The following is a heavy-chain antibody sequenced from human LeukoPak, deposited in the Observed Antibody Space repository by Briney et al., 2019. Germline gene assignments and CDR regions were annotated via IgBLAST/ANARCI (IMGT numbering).Heavy chain of an antibody. D-gene: IGHD2-2*01. V-gene: IGHV1-2*02. CDR1: GYTFTGYY. CDR2: INSNSGGT. J-gene: IGHJ4*02. CDR3: ARAYIVVVPAVMGY. Sequence: ASVKVSCKASGYTFTGYYMHWVRQAPGQGLEWLGWINSNSGGTNYAQKFQGRFTMTRDTSISTAYMELSRLRSDDTAVYYCARAYIVVVPAVMGYWGQGTLVTVSS.